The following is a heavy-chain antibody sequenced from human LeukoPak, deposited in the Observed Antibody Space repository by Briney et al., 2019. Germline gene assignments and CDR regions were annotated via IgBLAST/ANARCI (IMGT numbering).Heavy chain of an antibody. D-gene: IGHD6-13*01. CDR2: TYYRSKWYN. Sequence: SQTLSLTCAISGDSVSSNSAAWNWIRQSPSRGLEWLGRTYYRSKWYNDYAVSVKSRITINPDTSKNQFSLQLNSVTPEDTAVYYCARDRGSSWSHYYYYYGMDVWGQGTTVTVSS. CDR3: ARDRGSSWSHYYYYYGMDV. CDR1: GDSVSSNSAA. J-gene: IGHJ6*02. V-gene: IGHV6-1*01.